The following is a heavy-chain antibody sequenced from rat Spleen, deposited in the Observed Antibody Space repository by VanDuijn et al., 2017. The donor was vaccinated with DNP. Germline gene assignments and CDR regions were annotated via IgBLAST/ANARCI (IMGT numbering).Heavy chain of an antibody. CDR2: ISYDGSST. D-gene: IGHD1-6*01. V-gene: IGHV5-7*01. CDR3: ERHDYGYTYYAMDA. CDR1: GFTFSDYN. J-gene: IGHJ4*01. Sequence: EVQLVESGGGLVQPGRSLKLSCAASGFTFSDYNMAWVRQAPKKGLEWVATISYDGSSTYYPASVKGRFTISRDNAESSLYLTRNSLKSEDTATSYGERHDYGYTYYAMDALGQGTSVTVSS.